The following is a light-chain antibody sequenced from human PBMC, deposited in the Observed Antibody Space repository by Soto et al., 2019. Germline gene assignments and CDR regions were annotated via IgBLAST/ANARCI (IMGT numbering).Light chain of an antibody. Sequence: PSTLSLSPGERATLSCQASQSVSSSYLAWYQQKPGQAPRLLIYDASNRATGIPARFSGSGSGTDFTLTISSLQPEDVATYYCQKYNSAPWTFGQGTKVDIK. CDR2: DAS. CDR3: QKYNSAPWT. V-gene: IGKV3-20*01. J-gene: IGKJ1*01. CDR1: QSVSSSY.